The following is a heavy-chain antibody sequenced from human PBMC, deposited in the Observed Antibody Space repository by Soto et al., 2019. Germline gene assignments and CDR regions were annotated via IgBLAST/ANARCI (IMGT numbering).Heavy chain of an antibody. D-gene: IGHD4-17*01. Sequence: GGSLRLSCVASGLTFGSRAMTWVRQAPGEGLQWVSTITDTGGDAKYADSVRGRFVISRDNSKKTLYLQMTSLTAEDSAMYYCAKYYTVTTSYYYYHGMDVWGQGTAVTVS. CDR1: GLTFGSRA. V-gene: IGHV3-23*01. J-gene: IGHJ6*02. CDR3: AKYYTVTTSYYYYHGMDV. CDR2: ITDTGGDA.